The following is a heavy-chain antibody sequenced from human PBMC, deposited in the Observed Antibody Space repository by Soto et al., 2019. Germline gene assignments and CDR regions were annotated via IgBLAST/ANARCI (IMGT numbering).Heavy chain of an antibody. D-gene: IGHD6-13*01. CDR1: GFTFSAYG. J-gene: IGHJ6*02. V-gene: IGHV3-21*01. CDR2: ISSGGEYI. Sequence: GSLRLSCAASGFTFSAYGMNWVRQAPGKGPEWVSSISSGGEYIYYADSMKGRLTIPRDNARNLIYLQLNRLRGEDTAVYYRAKEGGAGNVLEGWGQGTTVTVSS. CDR3: AKEGGAGNVLEG.